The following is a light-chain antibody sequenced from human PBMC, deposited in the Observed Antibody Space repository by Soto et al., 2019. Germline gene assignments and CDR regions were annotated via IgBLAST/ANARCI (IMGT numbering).Light chain of an antibody. CDR2: KAS. J-gene: IGKJ1*01. V-gene: IGKV1-5*03. CDR3: QHYNSYSEA. CDR1: QNINTW. Sequence: DIQMTQSPSTLSASVGDRVTITCRASQNINTWLAWYQQQPGKAPKLLIYKASTLKSGVPSRFSGSGSGTEFTLTISSLQPDDFATYYCQHYNSYSEAFGQGTKVDI.